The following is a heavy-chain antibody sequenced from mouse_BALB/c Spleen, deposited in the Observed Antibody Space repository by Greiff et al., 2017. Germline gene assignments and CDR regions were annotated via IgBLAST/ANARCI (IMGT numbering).Heavy chain of an antibody. V-gene: IGHV1S81*02. CDR2: ISPSSGRT. D-gene: IGHD1-1*01. CDR1: GYTFTSYW. J-gene: IGHJ4*01. CDR3: ARGEIVTTVDDAMDY. Sequence: QVQLQQSGADLVKPGASVKLSCTASGYTFTSYWMHWVQQRPGQGLEWIGEISPSSGRTYHNEMFKGMAILTVDNASSKAYMQLSSLTSEDSAVYYCARGEIVTTVDDAMDYWGQGTSVTVSS.